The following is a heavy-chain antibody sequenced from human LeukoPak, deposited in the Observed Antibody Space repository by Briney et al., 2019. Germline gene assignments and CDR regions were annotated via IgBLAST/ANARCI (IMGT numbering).Heavy chain of an antibody. D-gene: IGHD3-16*01. J-gene: IGHJ4*02. CDR3: AREGGRNSFDY. Sequence: SQTLSLTCTVSSGSISSDDYYWSWIRQHPGKGLEWIGYIHNSGSTYYNPSLKSRVTIAIDTSKNQFSLNLSSATAADTAVYYCAREGGRNSFDYWGQGTLVTVSS. CDR2: IHNSGST. V-gene: IGHV4-31*03. CDR1: SGSISSDDYY.